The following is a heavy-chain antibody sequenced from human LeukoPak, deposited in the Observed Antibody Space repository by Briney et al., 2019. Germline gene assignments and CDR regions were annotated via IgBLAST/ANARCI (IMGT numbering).Heavy chain of an antibody. CDR3: AREPSDIALDV. CDR1: GFTVSSNY. V-gene: IGHV3-53*01. CDR2: IYSGGST. Sequence: GGSLRLSCAASGFTVSSNYMSWVRQAPGKGLEWVSVIYSGGSTYYADSVKGRFTISRDNSKNTLYLQMNSLRAEDTAVYYCAREPSDIALDVWGQGTTVTVSS. D-gene: IGHD2-15*01. J-gene: IGHJ6*02.